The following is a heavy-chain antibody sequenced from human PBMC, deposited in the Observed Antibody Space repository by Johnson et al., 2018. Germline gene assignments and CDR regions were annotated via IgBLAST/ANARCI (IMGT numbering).Heavy chain of an antibody. CDR3: ARGCSYSGGYRTEYFVV. V-gene: IGHV3-48*02. D-gene: IGHD6-25*01. Sequence: VQLVQSGGGRAQXGGSLRLSCAASGFDFNAFSMNWVRQAPGKGLQWVSHISTERTTYYADSVRGRSTISRDNAQNSVSLQRHSLTEEDTAVYYCARGCSYSGGYRTEYFVVWGRGTLVTVS. J-gene: IGHJ2*01. CDR1: GFDFNAFS. CDR2: ISTERTT.